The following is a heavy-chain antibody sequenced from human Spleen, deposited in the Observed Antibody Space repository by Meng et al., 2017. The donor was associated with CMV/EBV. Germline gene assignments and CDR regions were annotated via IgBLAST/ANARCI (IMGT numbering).Heavy chain of an antibody. CDR3: ARTTLWGGYDAFDI. V-gene: IGHV3-74*01. D-gene: IGHD3-16*01. CDR1: GFTFSSYW. Sequence: GGSLRLSCAASGFTFSSYWMHWVRQAPGKGLVWVSRINSDGSSTSYADSVKGRFTISRDNAKNTLYLQMNSLRAEDTAVYYCARTTLWGGYDAFDIWGQGTMVTVSS. J-gene: IGHJ3*02. CDR2: INSDGSST.